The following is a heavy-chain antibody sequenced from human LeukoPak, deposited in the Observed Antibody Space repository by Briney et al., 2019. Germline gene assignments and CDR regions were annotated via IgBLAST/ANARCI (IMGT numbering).Heavy chain of an antibody. D-gene: IGHD3-22*01. J-gene: IGHJ4*02. CDR3: ARVSFYDSSGYYPPDY. CDR2: IWYDGSNK. Sequence: GGSLRLSCAASGFTFTSYGMHWVRQAPGKGLEWVAVIWYDGSNKYYADSVKGRFTISRDNSKNTLYLQMNSLRAEDTVVYYCARVSFYDSSGYYPPDYWGQGTLFTVSS. V-gene: IGHV3-33*01. CDR1: GFTFTSYG.